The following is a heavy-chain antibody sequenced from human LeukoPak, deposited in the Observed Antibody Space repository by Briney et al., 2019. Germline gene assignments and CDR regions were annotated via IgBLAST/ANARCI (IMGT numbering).Heavy chain of an antibody. J-gene: IGHJ5*02. CDR2: INPNSGGT. CDR3: ARGGFYGDYAAA. Sequence: ASVKVSCKASGYTFTAYYMHWVRQAPGQGLEWMGWINPNSGGTNYAQNFQGRVTMTRDTSISTAYMELSRLTSDDTAVFYCARGGFYGDYAAAWGQGTLVTVSP. D-gene: IGHD4-17*01. V-gene: IGHV1-2*02. CDR1: GYTFTAYY.